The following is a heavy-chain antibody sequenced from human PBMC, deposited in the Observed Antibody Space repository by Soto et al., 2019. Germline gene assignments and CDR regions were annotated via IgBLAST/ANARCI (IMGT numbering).Heavy chain of an antibody. D-gene: IGHD2-15*01. CDR3: ARDMGGYDDYYGMDV. V-gene: IGHV1-69*06. CDR1: GGTFSSYA. CDR2: IIPIFGTA. J-gene: IGHJ6*02. Sequence: SVKVSCKASGGTFSSYAISWVRQAPGQGLEWMGGIIPIFGTANYAQKFQGRVTITADKSTSTAYMELSSLRSEDTAVYYCARDMGGYDDYYGMDVWGQGTTVTVYS.